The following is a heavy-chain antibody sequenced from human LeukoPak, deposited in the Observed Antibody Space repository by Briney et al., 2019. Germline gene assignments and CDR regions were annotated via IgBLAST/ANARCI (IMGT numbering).Heavy chain of an antibody. D-gene: IGHD3-22*01. CDR1: GYTFTSYG. Sequence: ASVKVSCKASGYTFTSYGISWVRQAPGQGLEWMRWISAYNGNTNYAQKLQGRVTMTTDTSTSTAYMELRSLRSDDTAVYYCARPSLYYDSSGYYYVDYYYGMDVWGQGTTVTVSS. CDR3: ARPSLYYDSSGYYYVDYYYGMDV. J-gene: IGHJ6*02. CDR2: ISAYNGNT. V-gene: IGHV1-18*01.